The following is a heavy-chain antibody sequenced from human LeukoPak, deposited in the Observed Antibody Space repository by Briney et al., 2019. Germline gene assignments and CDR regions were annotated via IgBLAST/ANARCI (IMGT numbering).Heavy chain of an antibody. CDR1: GGSISSYY. D-gene: IGHD3-16*02. J-gene: IGHJ4*02. V-gene: IGHV4-59*01. Sequence: SETLSLTCTVSGGSISSYYWSWIRQPPGKGLEWIGYIYYSGSTNYNPSLKSRVTISVDTSKNQFSLKLSSVTAADTAVYYCAREGYTGDYFDYWGQGTLVTVSS. CDR3: AREGYTGDYFDY. CDR2: IYYSGST.